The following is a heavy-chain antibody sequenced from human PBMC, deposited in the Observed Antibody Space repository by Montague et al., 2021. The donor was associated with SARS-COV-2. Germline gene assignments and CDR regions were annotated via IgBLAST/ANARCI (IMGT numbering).Heavy chain of an antibody. CDR3: ARDTVLVPRVPDK. J-gene: IGHJ4*02. CDR1: GGSVSSGFYY. V-gene: IGHV4-61*01. D-gene: IGHD2-15*01. CDR2: IYYTGST. Sequence: SETLSLTCTVSGGSVSSGFYYWNWIRQTPGKGLEWIGHIYYTGSTNYHPSLKGRVTISVDASKAQFSLKLTSVTAADTAVYYCARDTVLVPRVPDKWGQGVLVTVSS.